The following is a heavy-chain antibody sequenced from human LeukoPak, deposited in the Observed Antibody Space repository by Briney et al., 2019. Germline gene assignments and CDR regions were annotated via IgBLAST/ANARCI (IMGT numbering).Heavy chain of an antibody. J-gene: IGHJ5*02. CDR2: ISGSGGST. Sequence: GGSLRLSCAASGFTFSSYAMSWVRQAPGQGLEWVSAISGSGGSTYYADSVKGRFTISRDNSKNTLYLQMNSLRAEDTAVYYCAKVKGLLWFGELSWFDPWGQGTLVTVSS. V-gene: IGHV3-23*01. D-gene: IGHD3-10*01. CDR1: GFTFSSYA. CDR3: AKVKGLLWFGELSWFDP.